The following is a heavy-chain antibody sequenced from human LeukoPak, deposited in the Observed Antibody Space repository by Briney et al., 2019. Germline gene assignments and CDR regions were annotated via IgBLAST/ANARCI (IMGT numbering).Heavy chain of an antibody. CDR3: ARGGSGSYYYHDAFDI. D-gene: IGHD1-26*01. CDR1: GYTFTSYG. J-gene: IGHJ3*02. Sequence: ASVKVSFTASGYTFTSYGISWVRQAPGQGLEWMGWISAYNGNTNYAQKLQGRVTMTTDTSTSTAYMELRSLRSDDTAVYYCARGGSGSYYYHDAFDIWGQGTMVTVSS. V-gene: IGHV1-18*01. CDR2: ISAYNGNT.